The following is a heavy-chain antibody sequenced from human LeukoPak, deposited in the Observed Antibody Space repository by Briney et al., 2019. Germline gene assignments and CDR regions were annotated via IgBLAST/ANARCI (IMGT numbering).Heavy chain of an antibody. CDR3: ARAGAVVDNWFDP. D-gene: IGHD2-15*01. J-gene: IGHJ5*02. CDR1: GYTFTGYY. CDR2: INPNSGGT. Sequence: ASVKVSCTASGYTFTGYYMHWVRQAPGQGLEWMGWINPNSGGTNYAQKLQDRVTMTTDTSTTTAYMELRSLTSDDTAVYYCARAGAVVDNWFDPWGQGTLVTVSS. V-gene: IGHV1-2*02.